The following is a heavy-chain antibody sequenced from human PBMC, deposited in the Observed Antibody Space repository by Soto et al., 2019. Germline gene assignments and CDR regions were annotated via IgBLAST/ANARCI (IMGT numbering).Heavy chain of an antibody. CDR2: ISYDGSNK. CDR3: AKGAEISAVAGQNWYFDL. D-gene: IGHD6-19*01. Sequence: QVQLVESGGGVVQPGRSLRLSCAASGFTFSSYGMHWVRQAPGKGLEWVAVISYDGSNKYYADSVKGRFTISRDNSKNTLYLQMNSLRAEDKAVYYCAKGAEISAVAGQNWYFDLWGRGTLVTVSS. CDR1: GFTFSSYG. V-gene: IGHV3-30*18. J-gene: IGHJ2*01.